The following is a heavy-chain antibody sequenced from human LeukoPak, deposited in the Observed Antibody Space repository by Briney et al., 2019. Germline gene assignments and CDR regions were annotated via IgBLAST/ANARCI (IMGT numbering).Heavy chain of an antibody. CDR3: ARGIGQWPAVFYYFDY. V-gene: IGHV4-34*01. Sequence: SETLSLTRAVYGGSFSGYYWSWIRQPPGKGLEWIGEINHSGSTNYNPSLKSRVTISVDTSKNQFSLKLSSVTAADTAVYYCARGIGQWPAVFYYFDYWGQGTLVTVSS. J-gene: IGHJ4*02. D-gene: IGHD6-19*01. CDR1: GGSFSGYY. CDR2: INHSGST.